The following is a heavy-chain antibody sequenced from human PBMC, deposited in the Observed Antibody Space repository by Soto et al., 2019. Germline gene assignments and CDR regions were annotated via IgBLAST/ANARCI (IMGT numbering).Heavy chain of an antibody. V-gene: IGHV1-69*13. D-gene: IGHD2-15*01. J-gene: IGHJ5*02. CDR1: GSTFSSYA. CDR3: ARDPKYCSGGSCLSWFDP. CDR2: IIPIFGTA. Sequence: SVKVSCKASGSTFSSYAISWVRQAPGQGLEWMGGIIPIFGTANYAQKFQGRVTITADESTSTAYMELSSLRSEDTAVYYCARDPKYCSGGSCLSWFDPWGQGTLVTVSS.